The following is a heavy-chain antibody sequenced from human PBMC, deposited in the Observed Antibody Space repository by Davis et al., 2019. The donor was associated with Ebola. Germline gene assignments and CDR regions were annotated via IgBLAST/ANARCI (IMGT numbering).Heavy chain of an antibody. D-gene: IGHD3-10*01. V-gene: IGHV3-66*01. J-gene: IGHJ4*02. Sequence: GESLKTSCAASGFTVSSNYMSWVRQAPGKGLEWVSVIYSGGSTYYADSVKGRFTISRDNSKNTLYLQMNSLRAEDTAVYYCAIEWFGEFIGYWGQGTLVTVSS. CDR1: GFTVSSNY. CDR3: AIEWFGEFIGY. CDR2: IYSGGST.